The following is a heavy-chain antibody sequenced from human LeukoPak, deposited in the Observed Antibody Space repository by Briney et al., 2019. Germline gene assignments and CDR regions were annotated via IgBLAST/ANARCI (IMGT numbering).Heavy chain of an antibody. CDR1: GFSFSSYW. Sequence: GGSLRLSCAASGFSFSSYWMSWVRQAPGKGLEWVANIRQDGSDKYYVGSVKGRFTMSRDNAKNTLYLQMNSLRAEDTAVYYCARSWVGATDVDYWGQGTLVTVSS. J-gene: IGHJ4*02. V-gene: IGHV3-7*01. CDR2: IRQDGSDK. D-gene: IGHD1-26*01. CDR3: ARSWVGATDVDY.